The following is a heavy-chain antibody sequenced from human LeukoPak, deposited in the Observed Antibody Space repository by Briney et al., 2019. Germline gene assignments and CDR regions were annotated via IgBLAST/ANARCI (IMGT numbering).Heavy chain of an antibody. Sequence: SETLSLTCTVSGGSISSSSYYWSWIRQPPGKGLEWIGYIYYSGSTNYNPSLKSRVTISVDTSKNQFSLKLSSVTAADTAVYYCARVTAVVVITLSDAFDIWGQGTMVTVSS. D-gene: IGHD3-22*01. CDR2: IYYSGST. V-gene: IGHV4-61*05. CDR3: ARVTAVVVITLSDAFDI. J-gene: IGHJ3*02. CDR1: GGSISSSSYY.